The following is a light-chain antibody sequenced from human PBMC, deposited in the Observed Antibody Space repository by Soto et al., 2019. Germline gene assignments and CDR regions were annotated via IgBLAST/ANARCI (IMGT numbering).Light chain of an antibody. Sequence: SYELTQPPSVSVAPGKTARITCGGNNIGSKSVHWYQQKPGQAPVLVIYYDSDRPSGIPERFSGSNSGNTATLTISRVGAGDEADYYCQVWDSSSEYVVFGGGTKLTVL. CDR2: YDS. CDR1: NIGSKS. J-gene: IGLJ2*01. V-gene: IGLV3-21*04. CDR3: QVWDSSSEYVV.